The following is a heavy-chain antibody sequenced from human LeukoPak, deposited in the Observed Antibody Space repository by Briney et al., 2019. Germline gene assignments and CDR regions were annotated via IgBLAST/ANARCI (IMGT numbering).Heavy chain of an antibody. CDR1: GYTFTNYW. CDR3: ARRSSGWYQDY. Sequence: GESLKISCKGSGYTFTNYWIGWVRQMPGKGPEWMGIIYPGDSDTRYSPSFQGQVTISADKSINTAYLQWSSLKASDTAMYYCARRSSGWYQDYWGQGTLVTVSS. D-gene: IGHD6-19*01. J-gene: IGHJ4*02. CDR2: IYPGDSDT. V-gene: IGHV5-51*01.